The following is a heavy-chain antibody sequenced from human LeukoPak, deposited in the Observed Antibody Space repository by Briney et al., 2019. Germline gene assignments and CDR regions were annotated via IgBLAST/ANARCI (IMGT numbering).Heavy chain of an antibody. J-gene: IGHJ4*02. CDR2: INWNSGSI. Sequence: GGSLRLSCAASGFTFDDYAMHWVRQAPGKGLEWVSGINWNSGSIGYADSVKGRFTISRDNAKNSLYLQMNSLRAEDTALYYCAKDEGYSSGWYGPGNWGQGTLVTVSS. CDR1: GFTFDDYA. D-gene: IGHD6-19*01. V-gene: IGHV3-9*01. CDR3: AKDEGYSSGWYGPGN.